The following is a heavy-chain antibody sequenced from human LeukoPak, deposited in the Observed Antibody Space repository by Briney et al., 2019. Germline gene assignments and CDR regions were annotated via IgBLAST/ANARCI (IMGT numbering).Heavy chain of an antibody. Sequence: PGGSLRLSCAAPGFTFSSYAMSWVRQAPEKGLEWASTISGSGGGTYYADSVKGRFTISRDDSKNTLYLQMNSLRAEDTAVYYCVKDLGRYRNNCFDYWGQGTLVTVSS. V-gene: IGHV3-23*01. CDR2: ISGSGGGT. CDR3: VKDLGRYRNNCFDY. D-gene: IGHD1-26*01. CDR1: GFTFSSYA. J-gene: IGHJ4*02.